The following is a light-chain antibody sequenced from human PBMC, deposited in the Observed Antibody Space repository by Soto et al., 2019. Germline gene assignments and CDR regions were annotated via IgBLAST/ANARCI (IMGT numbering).Light chain of an antibody. Sequence: DIVMTQSPDSLAVSLGERATINCKSSQSVLYSSNNRNYLAWYQQRPGQPPQLLLYWASTRESGVPDRFSGSGSGTDFTLTISSLQAEDVAVYYCQQYSSSPLTFGGGTKVEIK. V-gene: IGKV4-1*01. CDR1: QSVLYSSNNRNY. CDR2: WAS. J-gene: IGKJ4*01. CDR3: QQYSSSPLT.